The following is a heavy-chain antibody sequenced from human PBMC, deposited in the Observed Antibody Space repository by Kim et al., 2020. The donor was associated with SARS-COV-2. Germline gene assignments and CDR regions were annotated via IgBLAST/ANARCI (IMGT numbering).Heavy chain of an antibody. J-gene: IGHJ4*02. CDR2: I. Sequence: INTSPSFEGHVTISADKATNTAYLQWSSLKASDTAMYYCARQVVDNSGFDYWGQGTLVTVSS. V-gene: IGHV5-10-1*01. CDR3: ARQVVDNSGFDY. D-gene: IGHD6-25*01.